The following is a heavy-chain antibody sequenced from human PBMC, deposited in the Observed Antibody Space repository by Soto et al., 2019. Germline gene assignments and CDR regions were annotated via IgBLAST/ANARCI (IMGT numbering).Heavy chain of an antibody. V-gene: IGHV3-74*01. CDR1: GFTFSSYW. J-gene: IGHJ4*02. CDR3: GSSTI. CDR2: INGDGSKT. Sequence: EVQVVESGGGLVQPGGSLRLSCVVSGFTFSSYWMHWVRQAPGKGLVCVSWINGDGSKTENADSVKGRFTISRDNAKNRWWRQRISLRVEETAVDSCGSSTIRGQGPRVTFS. D-gene: IGHD5-12*01.